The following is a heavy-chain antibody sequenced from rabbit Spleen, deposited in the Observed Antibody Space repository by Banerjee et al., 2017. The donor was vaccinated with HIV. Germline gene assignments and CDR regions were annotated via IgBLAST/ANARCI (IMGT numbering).Heavy chain of an antibody. CDR3: VRDGAGRNDFNL. CDR2: IYPGIGGTS. J-gene: IGHJ4*01. Sequence: QEQLEESGGGLVQPEGSLKLTCKASGFTLSSYCMSWVRQAPGKGLEWIGCIYPGIGGTSWYRSGAEGCFTFSENASTTVILQMTSLTAADTATYFCVRDGAGRNDFNLWGPGTLVTVS. D-gene: IGHD4-2*01. CDR1: GFTLSSYC. V-gene: IGHV1S45*01.